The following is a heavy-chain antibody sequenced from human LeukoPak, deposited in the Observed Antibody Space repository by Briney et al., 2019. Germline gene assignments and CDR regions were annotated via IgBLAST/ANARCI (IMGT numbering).Heavy chain of an antibody. D-gene: IGHD6-13*01. V-gene: IGHV4-59*01. CDR1: GGSISSYY. CDR2: IYYSGST. J-gene: IGHJ4*02. CDR3: ARIGIAAALDY. Sequence: KSSETLSLTCTVSGGSISSYYWSWIRQPPGKGLEWIGYIYYSGSTNYNPSLKSRVTISVDTSKNQFSLKLSSVTAADTAVYYCARIGIAAALDYWGQGTLVTVSS.